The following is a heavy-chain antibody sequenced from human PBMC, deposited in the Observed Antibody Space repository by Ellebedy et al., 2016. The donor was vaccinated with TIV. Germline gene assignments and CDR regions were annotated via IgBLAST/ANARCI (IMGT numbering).Heavy chain of an antibody. J-gene: IGHJ6*03. CDR3: ARVYIVVVPAAPERYYYYYMDV. V-gene: IGHV1-46*01. Sequence: ASVKVSCKASGYTFTSYYMHWVRQAPGQGLEWMGIINPSGGSTSYAQKFQGRVTITADKSTSTAYMELSSLRSEDTAVYYCARVYIVVVPAAPERYYYYYMDVWGKGTTVTVSS. D-gene: IGHD2-2*01. CDR1: GYTFTSYY. CDR2: INPSGGST.